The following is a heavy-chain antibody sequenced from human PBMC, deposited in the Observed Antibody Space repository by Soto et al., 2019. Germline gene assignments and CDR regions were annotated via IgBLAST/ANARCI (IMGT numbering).Heavy chain of an antibody. CDR2: IVVGSGNT. CDR1: GFTFTSSA. V-gene: IGHV1-58*01. CDR3: AASMRYCTNGVCSFYYGMDV. D-gene: IGHD2-8*01. Sequence: GSSVKVSCKASGFTFTSSAVQWVRQARGQRLEWIGWIVVGSGNTNYAQKFQERVTITRDMSTSTAYMELSSLRSEDTAVYYCAASMRYCTNGVCSFYYGMDVWGQGTTVTVSS. J-gene: IGHJ6*02.